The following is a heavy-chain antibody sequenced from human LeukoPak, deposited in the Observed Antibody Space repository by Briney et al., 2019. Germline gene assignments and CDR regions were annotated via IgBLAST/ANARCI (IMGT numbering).Heavy chain of an antibody. J-gene: IGHJ4*02. CDR1: GFTFSDYY. D-gene: IGHD5-18*01. V-gene: IGHV3-11*01. Sequence: PGGSLRLSCAASGFTFSDYYMSWIRQAPGKGPEWVSHISSSGSTIYYADSVKGRFTISRDNAKNSLYLQMDSLRAEDTAVYYCARGLSGYTAMGAYWGQGTLVTVSS. CDR3: ARGLSGYTAMGAY. CDR2: ISSSGSTI.